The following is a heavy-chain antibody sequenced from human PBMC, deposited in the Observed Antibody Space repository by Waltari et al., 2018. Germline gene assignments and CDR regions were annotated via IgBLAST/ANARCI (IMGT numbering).Heavy chain of an antibody. D-gene: IGHD5-12*01. V-gene: IGHV4-39*01. CDR3: ARCIRVATRHIDY. CDR1: GGSISSSSYY. J-gene: IGHJ4*02. Sequence: QLQLQESGPGLVKPSETLSLTCTVSGGSISSSSYYWGCIRQPPVKGLEWIGGIYYSGSTYYNPSLKSRVTISVDTSKNKFSLKLSSVTAADTAVYYCARCIRVATRHIDYWGQGTLVTVSS. CDR2: IYYSGST.